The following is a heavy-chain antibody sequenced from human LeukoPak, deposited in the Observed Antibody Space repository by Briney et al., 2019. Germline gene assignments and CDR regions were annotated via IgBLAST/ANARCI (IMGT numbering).Heavy chain of an antibody. CDR1: GGSFSGYY. J-gene: IGHJ4*02. CDR3: ARAPYHYDYVWGSYRRLYYFDY. D-gene: IGHD3-16*02. Sequence: SETLSLTCAVYGGSFSGYYRSWIRQPPGKGLEWIGEINHSGSTNYNPSLKSRVTISVDTSKNQFSLKLSSVTAADTAVYYCARAPYHYDYVWGSYRRLYYFDYWGQGTLVTVSS. CDR2: INHSGST. V-gene: IGHV4-34*01.